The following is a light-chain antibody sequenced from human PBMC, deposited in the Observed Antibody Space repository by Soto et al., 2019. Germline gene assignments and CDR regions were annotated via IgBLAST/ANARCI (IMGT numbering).Light chain of an antibody. CDR2: KAS. CDR3: QQYNRYWT. V-gene: IGKV1-5*03. CDR1: QSISTW. Sequence: DIQMTQSPSTLSASVGDRVTITCRASQSISTWLAWDQHKPVKAPKLLIYKASTFESGDPSRFSGSGSGTEFTLTTARLQPDAFLPYYCQQYNRYWTFGQGTKVEIK. J-gene: IGKJ1*01.